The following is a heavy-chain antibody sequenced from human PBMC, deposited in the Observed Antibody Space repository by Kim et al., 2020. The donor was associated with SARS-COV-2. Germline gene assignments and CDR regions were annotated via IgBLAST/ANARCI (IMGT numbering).Heavy chain of an antibody. CDR1: GGSISSSNW. CDR2: IYHSGST. D-gene: IGHD6-13*01. J-gene: IGHJ3*02. CDR3: ARVGVGSRPERAFDI. Sequence: SETLSLTCAVSGGSISSSNWWNWVRQPPGKGLEWIGEIYHSGSTNYNPSLKSRVTISVDKSKNQFSLKLSSVTAADTAVYYCARVGVGSRPERAFDIWGQGTVVTVSS. V-gene: IGHV4-4*02.